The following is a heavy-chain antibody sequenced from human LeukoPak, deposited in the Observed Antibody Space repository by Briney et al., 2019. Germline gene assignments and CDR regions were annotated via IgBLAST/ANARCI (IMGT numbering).Heavy chain of an antibody. D-gene: IGHD6-19*01. CDR2: ISQDGTNQ. Sequence: PGGSLRLSCAASGVPFSSYTMHSVRQAPGKGLELVTFISQDGTNQDYADCVKGRFTVSRDNSKNTLFLKMKSLRPEDPAVYYCARLLALAATEGFEFWGQGTVVPVSS. CDR3: ARLLALAATEGFEF. J-gene: IGHJ4*02. CDR1: GVPFSSYT. V-gene: IGHV3-30-3*01.